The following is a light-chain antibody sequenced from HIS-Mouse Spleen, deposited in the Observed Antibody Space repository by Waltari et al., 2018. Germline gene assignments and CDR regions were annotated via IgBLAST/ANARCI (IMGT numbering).Light chain of an antibody. CDR3: SSYTSSSTYYV. CDR1: SSDVGGYNY. Sequence: PGQSITISCTGTSSDVGGYNYVSWYQQHPGKAPKLMIYDVSNRPSGFSNRFSGSKSGNTASLTISGLQAEDEADYYCSSYTSSSTYYVFGTGTKVTVL. V-gene: IGLV2-14*03. J-gene: IGLJ1*01. CDR2: DVS.